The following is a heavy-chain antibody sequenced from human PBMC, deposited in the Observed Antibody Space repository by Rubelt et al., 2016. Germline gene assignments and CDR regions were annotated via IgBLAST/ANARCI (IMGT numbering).Heavy chain of an antibody. CDR2: ITISGGST. V-gene: IGHV3-23*01. Sequence: GGSLRLSCAASGFTFSNYSMRWVRQAPGKGLEWVSTITISGGSTDYADSVQGRFTISRDHSKNTLYLQIKSLRAEDTAVYYCAKSGVIVATTHFDYWGQGTLVTVSS. CDR1: GFTFSNYS. D-gene: IGHD5-12*01. J-gene: IGHJ4*02. CDR3: AKSGVIVATTHFDY.